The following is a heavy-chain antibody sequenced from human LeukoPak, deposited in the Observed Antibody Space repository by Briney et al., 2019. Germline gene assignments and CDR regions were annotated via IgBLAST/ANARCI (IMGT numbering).Heavy chain of an antibody. V-gene: IGHV4-59*03. D-gene: IGHD3-3*01. J-gene: IGHJ4*02. Sequence: PSETLSLTCTVSDDSFNTYYWSWLRRPPGKGLEWIGNIYYSGSTNYNPSLKSRVTMLIDTSNNQFSLKLRSVTAADTALYYCARMSYGFWSGHYDLFDYWGQGTLVTVAS. CDR2: IYYSGST. CDR1: DDSFNTYY. CDR3: ARMSYGFWSGHYDLFDY.